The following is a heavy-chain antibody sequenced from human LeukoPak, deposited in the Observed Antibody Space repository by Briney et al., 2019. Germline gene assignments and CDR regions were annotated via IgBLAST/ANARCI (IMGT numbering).Heavy chain of an antibody. CDR1: GFTFSSYS. V-gene: IGHV3-48*01. J-gene: IGHJ5*02. D-gene: IGHD5-12*01. Sequence: PGGSLRLSCAASGFTFSSYSMNWVRQAPGKGLEWVSYISSSSSTIYYADSVKGRFTISRDNAKNSLYLQMNSLRAEDTAVYYCARDGIDSGYVIREFGFDPWGQGTLVTVSS. CDR2: ISSSSSTI. CDR3: ARDGIDSGYVIREFGFDP.